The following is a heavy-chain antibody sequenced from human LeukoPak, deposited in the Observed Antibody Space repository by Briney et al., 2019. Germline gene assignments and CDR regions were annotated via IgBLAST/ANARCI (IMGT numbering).Heavy chain of an antibody. D-gene: IGHD5-18*01. V-gene: IGHV3-48*03. J-gene: IGHJ4*02. CDR2: ISNRDKDT. CDR1: GFSFSSFK. CDR3: AREGLGYGDFDY. Sequence: AGSLRLSCAASGFSFSSFKMTWVRQAPGKGLEWVSYISNRDKDTNYADSVKGRFTISRDNAKNSLYLQMNSLRAEDTAVYYCAREGLGYGDFDYWGQGTLVTVSS.